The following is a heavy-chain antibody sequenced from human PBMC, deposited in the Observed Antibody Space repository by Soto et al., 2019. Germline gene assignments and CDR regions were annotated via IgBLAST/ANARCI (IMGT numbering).Heavy chain of an antibody. D-gene: IGHD5-18*01. V-gene: IGHV3-30-3*01. Sequence: QVQLVESGGGVVQPGRSLRLSCAASGFTFSSYAMHWVRQAPGKGLEWVAVISYDGSNKYYADSVKGRFTISRDNSKNTLYLQMNSLRAEDTAVYYCARVGLWLHYFDYWVQGTLVTVSS. CDR2: ISYDGSNK. CDR1: GFTFSSYA. CDR3: ARVGLWLHYFDY. J-gene: IGHJ4*02.